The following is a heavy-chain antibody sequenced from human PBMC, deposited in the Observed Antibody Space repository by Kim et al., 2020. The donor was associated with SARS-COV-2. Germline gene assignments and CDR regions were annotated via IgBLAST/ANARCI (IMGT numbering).Heavy chain of an antibody. J-gene: IGHJ4*02. CDR1: GGSISSGDYY. CDR2: IYYSGST. Sequence: SETLSLTCTVSGGSISSGDYYWSLIRQPPGKGLEWIGYIYYSGSTYYNPSLKSRVTISVDTSKNQFSLKLSSVTAADTAVYYCARESDEGQGGDYWGQGTLVTVSS. CDR3: ARESDEGQGGDY. V-gene: IGHV4-30-4*01.